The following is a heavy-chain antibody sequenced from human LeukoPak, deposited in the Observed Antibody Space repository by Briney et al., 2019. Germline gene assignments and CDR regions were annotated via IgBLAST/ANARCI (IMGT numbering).Heavy chain of an antibody. D-gene: IGHD6-13*01. V-gene: IGHV2-5*02. CDR3: AHRPSLGGSSWTNWFDP. J-gene: IGHJ5*02. CDR1: GFSLSTSGVG. CDR2: IYWDDDK. Sequence: SGPTLVKPTQTLTLTCTFSGFSLSTSGVGVGWIRQPPGKALEWLALIYWDDDKRYSPSLKSRLTITKDTSKNQVVLTMTNMDPVDTATYYCAHRPSLGGSSWTNWFDPWGQGTLVTVSS.